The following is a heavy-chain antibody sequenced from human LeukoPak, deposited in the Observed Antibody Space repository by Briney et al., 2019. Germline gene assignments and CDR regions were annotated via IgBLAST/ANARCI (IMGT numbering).Heavy chain of an antibody. CDR3: AKDRVGLIRPADAFDI. CDR2: ISWNSGSI. Sequence: GGSLRLSCAASGFTFDDYAMHWVRQAPGKGLEWVSGISWNSGSIGYADSVKGRFTISRDNAKNSLYLQMNSLRAEDTALYYCAKDRVGLIRPADAFDIWGQGTMVTVSS. CDR1: GFTFDDYA. V-gene: IGHV3-9*01. J-gene: IGHJ3*02. D-gene: IGHD2-2*01.